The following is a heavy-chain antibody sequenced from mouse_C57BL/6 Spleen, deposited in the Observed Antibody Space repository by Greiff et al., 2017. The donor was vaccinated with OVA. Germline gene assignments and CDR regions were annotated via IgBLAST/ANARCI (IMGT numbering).Heavy chain of an antibody. V-gene: IGHV1-61*01. J-gene: IGHJ2*01. CDR2: IYPSDSET. CDR1: GYTFTSYW. CDR3: AISSGNYVDY. Sequence: VQLQQPGAELVRPGSSVKLSCKASGYTFTSYWMDWVKQRPGQGLEWIGNIYPSDSETHYNQKFKDKATLTVDKSSSTAYMQLSSLTSEDSAVYFCAISSGNYVDYWGQGTTLTVSS. D-gene: IGHD2-1*01.